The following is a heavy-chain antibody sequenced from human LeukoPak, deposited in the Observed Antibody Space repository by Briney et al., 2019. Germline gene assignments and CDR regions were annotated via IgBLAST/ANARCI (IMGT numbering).Heavy chain of an antibody. CDR1: GFTFDDYA. J-gene: IGHJ3*02. Sequence: PGGSLRLSCAASGFTFDDYAMHWVRQAPGKGLEWVSGISWNSGSIGYADSVKGRSTISRDNAKNSLYLQMNSLRAEDTALYYCAKDIRSSGDAFDIWGQGTMVTVSS. CDR2: ISWNSGSI. CDR3: AKDIRSSGDAFDI. V-gene: IGHV3-9*01. D-gene: IGHD6-19*01.